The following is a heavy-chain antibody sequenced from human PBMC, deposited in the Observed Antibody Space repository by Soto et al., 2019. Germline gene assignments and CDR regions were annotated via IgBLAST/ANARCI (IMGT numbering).Heavy chain of an antibody. V-gene: IGHV1-69*02. CDR3: ARGYCSGGSCYSYYYMDV. CDR2: IIPILGIA. D-gene: IGHD2-15*01. CDR1: GGTFSSYT. Sequence: QVQLVQSGAEVKKPGSSVKVSCKASGGTFSSYTISWVRQAPGQGLEWMGRIIPILGIANYAQKFQGRVTITADKSTSTAYMELSSVRAEDTAVYYCARGYCSGGSCYSYYYMDVWGKGTTVTVSS. J-gene: IGHJ6*03.